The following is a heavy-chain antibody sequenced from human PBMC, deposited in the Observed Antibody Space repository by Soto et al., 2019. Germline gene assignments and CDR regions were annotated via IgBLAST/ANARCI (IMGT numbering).Heavy chain of an antibody. CDR3: ARQRPTDGRWEFANYYGMDV. CDR2: IIHSEST. D-gene: IGHD1-26*01. CDR1: GGSFSAYY. V-gene: IGHV4-34*12. Sequence: KTSETLSLTCAVYGGSFSAYYWSWVRQPPGKGLEWIGEIIHSESTKYNPSLKSRVTISVDTSKNQFSLKLSSVTAADTAVYYCARQRPTDGRWEFANYYGMDVGGQGTPVTVSS. J-gene: IGHJ6*02.